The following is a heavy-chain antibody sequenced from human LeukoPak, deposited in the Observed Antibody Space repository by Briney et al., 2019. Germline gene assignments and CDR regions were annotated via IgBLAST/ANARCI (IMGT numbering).Heavy chain of an antibody. V-gene: IGHV3-15*01. CDR1: GFTLNNAW. D-gene: IGHD3-22*01. J-gene: IGHJ4*02. Sequence: GGSLRLPCAASGFTLNNAWMSWVRQAPGKGLEWVGRIKSKTDGGTTDYAAPVKGRFTISRDDSKNTLYLQMNSLKTEDTAVYYCTSRLYDSSSWGQGTLVTVSS. CDR3: TSRLYDSSS. CDR2: IKSKTDGGTT.